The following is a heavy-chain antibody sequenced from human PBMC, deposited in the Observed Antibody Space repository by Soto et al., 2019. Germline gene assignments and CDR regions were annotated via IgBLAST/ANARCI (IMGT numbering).Heavy chain of an antibody. J-gene: IGHJ4*02. D-gene: IGHD1-26*01. CDR2: IYYSGST. V-gene: IGHV4-39*01. Sequence: SETLSLTCTVSGGSISSSSYYWGWIRQPPGKVLEWIVSIYYSGSTYYNPSLKSRVTISLDTSNNQFSLMLSSVTAADTAVYYCVRHREEKDYWGQGTLVTVST. CDR1: GGSISSSSYY. CDR3: VRHREEKDY.